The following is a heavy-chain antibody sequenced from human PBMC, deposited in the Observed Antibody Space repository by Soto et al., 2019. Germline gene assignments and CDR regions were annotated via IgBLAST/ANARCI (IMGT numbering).Heavy chain of an antibody. V-gene: IGHV1-2*06. CDR1: GYTFTAYY. J-gene: IGHJ4*02. CDR2: INPKSGDT. Sequence: QVQLVQSGAEVKKPGASVKVSCQASGYTFTAYYLYWVRQAPGQGLEWVGRINPKSGDTNYVQKFQGRVTMTRDTSISTTYMELSSLRSDDTAFYYCATLKQAPGGIDSWGQGTLVTVSS. D-gene: IGHD3-16*01. CDR3: ATLKQAPGGIDS.